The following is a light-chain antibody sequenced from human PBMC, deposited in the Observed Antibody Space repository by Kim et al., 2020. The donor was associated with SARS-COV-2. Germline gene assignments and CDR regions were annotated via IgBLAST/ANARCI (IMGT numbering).Light chain of an antibody. CDR2: CAS. V-gene: IGKV3-15*01. CDR1: QNIRSN. Sequence: EVGMTQSPATLSVSPGERATLSCRASQNIRSNLAWYQQKPGQSPRLLVYCASSRATGLPARFSASGSGTEFTLTISSLQSEDFALYYCQQYNNWPLTFGQGTKVDIK. J-gene: IGKJ1*01. CDR3: QQYNNWPLT.